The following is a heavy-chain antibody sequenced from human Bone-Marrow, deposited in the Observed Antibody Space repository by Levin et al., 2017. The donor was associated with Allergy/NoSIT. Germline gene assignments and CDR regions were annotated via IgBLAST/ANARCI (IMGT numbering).Heavy chain of an antibody. Sequence: PSETLSLTYTVSGGSISSGSYYWAWIRQPPGKGLEWVGHIYFTGATYYNPSLRGRVTISVDTSKNQFSLELTSVTAADTSLYYCASAVNAAGWVWFAPWGQGTLVIVSP. CDR3: ASAVNAAGWVWFAP. D-gene: IGHD6-13*01. CDR1: GGSISSGSYY. V-gene: IGHV4-39*01. J-gene: IGHJ5*02. CDR2: IYFTGAT.